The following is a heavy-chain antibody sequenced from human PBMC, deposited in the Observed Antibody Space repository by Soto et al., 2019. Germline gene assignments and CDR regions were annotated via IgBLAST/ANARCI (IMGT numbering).Heavy chain of an antibody. J-gene: IGHJ6*02. CDR1: GYTFTSYG. CDR2: ISAYNGNT. Sequence: ASVKVSCKASGYTFTSYGISWVRQAPGQGLEWMGWISAYNGNTNYAQKIQGRVTMTTDTSTSTAYMELRSLRSDDTAVYYCARDPGIAVAGTSGLYYYYYGMDVWGQGTTVTVSS. V-gene: IGHV1-18*01. CDR3: ARDPGIAVAGTSGLYYYYYGMDV. D-gene: IGHD6-19*01.